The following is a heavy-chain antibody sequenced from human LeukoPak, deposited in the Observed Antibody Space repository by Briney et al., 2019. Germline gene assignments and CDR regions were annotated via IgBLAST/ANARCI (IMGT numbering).Heavy chain of an antibody. CDR3: ARDTTDKAFDY. D-gene: IGHD4-11*01. CDR2: IYYSGST. CDR1: GGSISSYY. J-gene: IGHJ4*02. V-gene: IGHV4-59*01. Sequence: PSETLSLTCTVSGGSISSYYWSWIRQPPGKGLEWIGYIYYSGSTNYNPSLKSRVTISVDTSKNQFSLKLSSVTAADTAVYYCARDTTDKAFDYWGQGTLVTVSS.